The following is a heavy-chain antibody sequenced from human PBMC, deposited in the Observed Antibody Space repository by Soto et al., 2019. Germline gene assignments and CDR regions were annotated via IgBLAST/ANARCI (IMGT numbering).Heavy chain of an antibody. CDR1: GGSVSSGSSY. CDR2: IYYSGST. CDR3: ARVSGAFDI. Sequence: SETLSRTCTVSGGSVSSGSSYWSWIRQPPGKGLEWFGYIYYSGSTTYNPSLKSRVTMSVDTSKNQFSLKLNSVTAADTAVYYCARVSGAFDIWGQGTMVTVSS. D-gene: IGHD3-10*01. J-gene: IGHJ3*02. V-gene: IGHV4-61*01.